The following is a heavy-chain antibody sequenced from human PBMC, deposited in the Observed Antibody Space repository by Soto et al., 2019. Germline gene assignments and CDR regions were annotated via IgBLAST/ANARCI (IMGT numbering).Heavy chain of an antibody. Sequence: TLPLTCTVSGGSIISGGYYWSLIRQHSGKGLEWIGYIYYSGSTYYNPSLKSRVTISVDTSKNQFSLKLSSVTAADTAVYYCAALGAAGTFYYYGMDVWGQGTTVTVSS. J-gene: IGHJ6*02. CDR3: AALGAAGTFYYYGMDV. CDR2: IYYSGST. D-gene: IGHD6-13*01. CDR1: GGSIISGGYY. V-gene: IGHV4-31*03.